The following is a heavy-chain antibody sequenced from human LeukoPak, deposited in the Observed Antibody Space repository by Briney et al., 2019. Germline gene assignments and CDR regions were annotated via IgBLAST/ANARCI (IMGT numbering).Heavy chain of an antibody. V-gene: IGHV3-30*03. CDR3: ASALLWFGELTKRDY. D-gene: IGHD3-10*01. CDR2: ISYDGSNK. CDR1: GFTFSSHS. J-gene: IGHJ4*02. Sequence: GGSLRLSCAASGFTFSSHSMNWVRQAPGKGLEWVAVISYDGSNKYYADSVKGRFTISRDNSKNTLYLQMNSLRAEDTAVYYCASALLWFGELTKRDYWGQGTLVTVSS.